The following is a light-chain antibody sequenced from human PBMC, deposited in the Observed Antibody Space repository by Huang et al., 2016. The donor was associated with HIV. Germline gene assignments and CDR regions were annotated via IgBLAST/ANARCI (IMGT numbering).Light chain of an antibody. CDR3: QQTYTGVT. Sequence: DIQMTQSPSSLSASVGDRVTITCRASQSINTCLNWFQQKPGKAPKVLISAASTLQSGVPSRFSGGGSGTHFTRTITSLQPEDFATYYCQQTYTGVTFGQGTKVEIK. V-gene: IGKV1-39*01. CDR1: QSINTC. CDR2: AAS. J-gene: IGKJ1*01.